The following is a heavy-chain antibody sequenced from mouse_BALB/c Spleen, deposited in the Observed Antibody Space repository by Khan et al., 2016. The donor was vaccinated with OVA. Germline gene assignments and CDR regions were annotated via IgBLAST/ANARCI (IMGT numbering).Heavy chain of an antibody. CDR2: ISSGGSYT. CDR3: TRLAYYYNSEGFAY. J-gene: IGHJ3*01. D-gene: IGHD1-1*01. V-gene: IGHV5-6*01. CDR1: GFTFSTYG. Sequence: EVELVESGGDLVKPGGSLKLSCAPSGFTFSTYGMSWVRQTPDKRLEWVAAISSGGSYTYYPGSVKGRFTISRDNANNTLYLQMSSLKSEDTAIYYCTRLAYYYNSEGFAYWGQGTLVTVSA.